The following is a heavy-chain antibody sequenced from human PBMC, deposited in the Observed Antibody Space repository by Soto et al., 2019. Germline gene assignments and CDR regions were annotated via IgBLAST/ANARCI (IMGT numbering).Heavy chain of an antibody. CDR1: GYIFTGYY. D-gene: IGHD2-8*01. J-gene: IGHJ4*02. CDR3: ARGVPRRYCTNCVCSYYFDY. CDR2: INPNSGGT. Sequence: QVQLVQSGAEVKKPGASVKVSCKASGYIFTGYYMHWVRQAPGQGLEWMGWINPNSGGTNYAQKFQGWVTMTRDTSISTAYMELSRLRSDDTAVYYCARGVPRRYCTNCVCSYYFDYWGQGTLVTVSS. V-gene: IGHV1-2*04.